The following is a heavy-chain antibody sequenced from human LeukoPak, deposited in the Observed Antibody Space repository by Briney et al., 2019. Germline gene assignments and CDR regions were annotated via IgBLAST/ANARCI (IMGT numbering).Heavy chain of an antibody. J-gene: IGHJ4*02. Sequence: SETLSLTCTVSGGSISSYYWSWIRQPPGKGLEWIGEINHSGSTNYNPSLKSRVTISVDTSKNQFSLKLSSVTAADTAVYYCARVAPLLVYSSSNYFDYWGQGTLVTVSS. CDR2: INHSGST. CDR3: ARVAPLLVYSSSNYFDY. V-gene: IGHV4-34*01. D-gene: IGHD6-6*01. CDR1: GGSISSYY.